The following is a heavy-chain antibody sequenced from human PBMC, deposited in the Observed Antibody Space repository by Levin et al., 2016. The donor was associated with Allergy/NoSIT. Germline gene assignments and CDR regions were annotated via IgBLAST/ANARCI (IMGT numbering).Heavy chain of an antibody. CDR2: ISYDGSNK. CDR1: GFTFSSYA. CDR3: ARAYPILRAVAGYFDY. J-gene: IGHJ4*02. Sequence: GGSLRLSCAASGFTFSSYAMHWVRQAPGKGLEWVAVISYDGSNKYYADSVKGRFTISRDNSKNTLYLQMNSLRAEDTAVYYCARAYPILRAVAGYFDYWGQGTLVTVSS. V-gene: IGHV3-30*04. D-gene: IGHD6-19*01.